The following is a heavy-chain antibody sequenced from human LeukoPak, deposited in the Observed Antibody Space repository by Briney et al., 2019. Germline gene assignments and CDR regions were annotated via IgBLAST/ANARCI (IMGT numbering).Heavy chain of an antibody. CDR2: INPNSGGT. D-gene: IGHD3-9*01. J-gene: IGHJ4*02. Sequence: ASVKVSCKASGGTFSSYAISWVRQAPGQGLEWMGWINPNSGGTNYAQKFQGRVTMTRDTSISTAYMELSRLRSDDTAVYYCASPADILTGYFNFDYWGQGTLVTVSS. CDR1: GGTFSSYA. V-gene: IGHV1-2*02. CDR3: ASPADILTGYFNFDY.